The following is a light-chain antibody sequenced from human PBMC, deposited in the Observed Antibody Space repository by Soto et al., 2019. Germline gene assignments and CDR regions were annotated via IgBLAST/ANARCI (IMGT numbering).Light chain of an antibody. CDR3: QQRSNWPPDT. Sequence: LSPGERATLSCRASQSVSSYLAWYQQKPGQAPRLLIYDASNRATGIPARFSGSGSGTDFTLTISSLEPEDFAVYYCQQRSNWPPDTFGPGTKVDIK. CDR1: QSVSSY. V-gene: IGKV3-11*01. J-gene: IGKJ3*01. CDR2: DAS.